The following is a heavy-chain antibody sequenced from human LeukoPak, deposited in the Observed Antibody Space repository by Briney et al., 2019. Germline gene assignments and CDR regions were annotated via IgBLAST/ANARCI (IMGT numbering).Heavy chain of an antibody. CDR2: IKQDGSEK. Sequence: PGGSLRLSCAASGFVFSTYWVTWVRQAPGKGLEWVAKIKQDGSEKYYVDSVEGRFTISRDNSKNSLYLQMNSLRAEDTAVYYCARGDQQLVGDYFDYWGQGTLVTVSS. J-gene: IGHJ4*02. CDR1: GFVFSTYW. CDR3: ARGDQQLVGDYFDY. V-gene: IGHV3-7*01. D-gene: IGHD6-13*01.